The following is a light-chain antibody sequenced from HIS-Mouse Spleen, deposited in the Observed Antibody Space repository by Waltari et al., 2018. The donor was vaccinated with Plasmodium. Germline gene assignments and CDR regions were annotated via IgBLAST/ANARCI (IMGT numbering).Light chain of an antibody. V-gene: IGKV3-15*01. CDR1: PRVGGH. Sequence: EIGMTQSPAPPVFVPGERAPLPFRARPRVGGHLAWVQQKPGQAPRLLIYGASTRATGIPARFSGSGSGTEFTLTISSLQSEDFAVYYCQQYNNWSFTFGPGTKVDIK. CDR2: GAS. CDR3: QQYNNWSFT. J-gene: IGKJ3*01.